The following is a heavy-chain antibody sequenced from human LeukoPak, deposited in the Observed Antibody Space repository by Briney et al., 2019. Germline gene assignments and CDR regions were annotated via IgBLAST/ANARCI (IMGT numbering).Heavy chain of an antibody. V-gene: IGHV3-30*02. CDR3: AKDTVKVTTIRRVPHYMDV. CDR2: IRYDGSNK. J-gene: IGHJ6*03. Sequence: PGGSLRLSCAASGFTFISYGMHWVRQAPGKGLEWVTFIRYDGSNKYYADSVKGRFIISRDNSKNTLYLQMNNLRAEDTAVYYCAKDTVKVTTIRRVPHYMDVWGKGTTVTISS. D-gene: IGHD5-12*01. CDR1: GFTFISYG.